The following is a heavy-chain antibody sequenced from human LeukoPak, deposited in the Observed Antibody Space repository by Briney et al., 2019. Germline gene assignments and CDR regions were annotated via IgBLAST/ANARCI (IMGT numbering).Heavy chain of an antibody. J-gene: IGHJ4*02. CDR2: IYYSGST. V-gene: IGHV4-59*11. CDR3: SRTPGSMVRGVMRRFYFDS. D-gene: IGHD3-10*01. CDR1: GGSISSHY. Sequence: SATLSLTCTVSGGSISSHYWSWIRQPPGKGLEWIGNIYYSGSTNYNPSLKSRVTISLDTSKTQFSLKLSSVTAADTAVYFCSRTPGSMVRGVMRRFYFDSWGQGALVTVSS.